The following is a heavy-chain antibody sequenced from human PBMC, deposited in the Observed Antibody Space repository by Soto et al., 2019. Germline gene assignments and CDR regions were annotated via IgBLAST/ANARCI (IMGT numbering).Heavy chain of an antibody. Sequence: EVQLVESGGDLVKPGGSLSLSCAASGFRFSNAWMSWVRQAPGKGLEWVGRIISKTDGGAIHYAAPVKGRFTISRDDSRTTLYLQINSLRTEDTAVYYGTAGYGRTDFDYVCQGRLVTVS. V-gene: IGHV3-15*01. CDR1: GFRFSNAW. CDR3: TAGYGRTDFDY. CDR2: IISKTDGGAI. D-gene: IGHD1-26*01. J-gene: IGHJ4*02.